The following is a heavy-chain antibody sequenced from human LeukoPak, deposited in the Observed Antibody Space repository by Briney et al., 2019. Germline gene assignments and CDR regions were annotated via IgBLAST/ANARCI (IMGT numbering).Heavy chain of an antibody. V-gene: IGHV3-23*02. D-gene: IGHD5-24*01. CDR1: GFTFSRYS. Sequence: GGSLRLSCAASGFTFSRYSMLWVRQAPGTGLESVSGINDSGGRTYYVDSVKGRFTITRDDSRKTQYLQTHSLGADDTAVYYCAKSTIGWSTSTAPVHYWGRGTLVTVSS. CDR3: AKSTIGWSTSTAPVHY. CDR2: INDSGGRT. J-gene: IGHJ4*02.